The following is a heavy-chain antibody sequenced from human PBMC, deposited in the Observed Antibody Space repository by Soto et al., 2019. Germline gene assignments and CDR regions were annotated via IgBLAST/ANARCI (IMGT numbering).Heavy chain of an antibody. J-gene: IGHJ4*02. D-gene: IGHD2-21*01. CDR2: ITGSGSDT. Sequence: PGGSLRLSCAASGFTFNNYAMGWVRQAPGKGLEWVSAITGSGSDTYYLDSVKGRFTISRDNSKNTLFLQVNSLRAEDTAMYYCAKLGFIAWSPPYYFDYRYQGTVVTVSS. CDR3: AKLGFIAWSPPYYFDY. V-gene: IGHV3-23*01. CDR1: GFTFNNYA.